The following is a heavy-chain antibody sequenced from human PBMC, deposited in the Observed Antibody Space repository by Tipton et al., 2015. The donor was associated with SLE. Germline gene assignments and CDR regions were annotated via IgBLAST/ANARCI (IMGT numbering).Heavy chain of an antibody. J-gene: IGHJ5*02. Sequence: TLSLTCTVSGGSISSGGYYWSWIRQHPGKGLEWIGYIYYSGSTYYNPSLKSRVTISVDTSKNQFSPKLSSVTAADTAVYYCAREGQLVPNWFDPWGQGTLVTVSS. D-gene: IGHD6-6*01. V-gene: IGHV4-31*03. CDR1: GGSISSGGYY. CDR2: IYYSGST. CDR3: AREGQLVPNWFDP.